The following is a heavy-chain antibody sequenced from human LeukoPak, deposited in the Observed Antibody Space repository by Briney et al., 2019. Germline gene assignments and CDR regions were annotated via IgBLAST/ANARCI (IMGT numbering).Heavy chain of an antibody. CDR1: GFTFSDYY. Sequence: GGALRLSCAASGFTFSDYYMSWIRQAPGKGLEWVSYISSSSSTIYYADSVKGRFTISRDNAKNSLYLQMNSLRAEDTAVYYCARDLGYYYGSGSYISDYYFDYWGQGTLVTVSS. J-gene: IGHJ4*02. V-gene: IGHV3-11*01. D-gene: IGHD3-10*01. CDR2: ISSSSSTI. CDR3: ARDLGYYYGSGSYISDYYFDY.